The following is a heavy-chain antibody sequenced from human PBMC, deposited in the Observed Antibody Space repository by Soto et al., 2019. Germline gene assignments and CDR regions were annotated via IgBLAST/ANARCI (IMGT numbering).Heavy chain of an antibody. Sequence: SETLSLTCTVSGGSISSGQNFWNWIRQSPGKSLEWIGYIHHSGSTYYNPSLKSRLTISVDTSKNQISLKLNSVTAADTAVYYCARDTGTYPYYFDSWGQGTLVTVSS. V-gene: IGHV4-30-4*01. D-gene: IGHD1-26*01. J-gene: IGHJ4*02. CDR3: ARDTGTYPYYFDS. CDR1: GGSISSGQNF. CDR2: IHHSGST.